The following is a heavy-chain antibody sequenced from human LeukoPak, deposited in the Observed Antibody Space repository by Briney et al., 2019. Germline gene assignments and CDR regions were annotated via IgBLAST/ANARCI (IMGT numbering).Heavy chain of an antibody. CDR2: IHYSGST. D-gene: IGHD2-15*01. CDR3: AGLYCSGGSCSFDY. J-gene: IGHJ4*02. V-gene: IGHV4-59*01. Sequence: SETLSLTCTVSGGSISSYYWSWIRQPPGKGLEWIGYIHYSGSTNYNPSLKSRVTISVDTSKNQFSLKLSSVTAADTAVYYCAGLYCSGGSCSFDYWGQGTLVTVSS. CDR1: GGSISSYY.